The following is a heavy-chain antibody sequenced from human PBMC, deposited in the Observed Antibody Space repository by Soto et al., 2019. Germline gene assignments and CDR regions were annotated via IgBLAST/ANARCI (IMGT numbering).Heavy chain of an antibody. D-gene: IGHD3-9*01. Sequence: PGWSLRLSCTSSVFILSNYAMNWVRQAPGKGLEWVSTLSKDGANEHYADSVKGRFTISRDGSKNTLYLQMNSLRAEDTAMYYCAKDPSTGSADYWGQGTQVTVSS. CDR1: VFILSNYA. CDR2: LSKDGANE. CDR3: AKDPSTGSADY. J-gene: IGHJ4*02. V-gene: IGHV3-23*01.